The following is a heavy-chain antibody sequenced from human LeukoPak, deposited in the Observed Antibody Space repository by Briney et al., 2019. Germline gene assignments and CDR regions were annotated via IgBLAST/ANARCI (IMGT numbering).Heavy chain of an antibody. D-gene: IGHD1-26*01. CDR1: GFTFSDSY. CDR3: ARVLGSYALNY. J-gene: IGHJ4*02. CDR2: ISSSSSTI. V-gene: IGHV3-11*01. Sequence: GGSLRLSRAASGFTFSDSYMGWIRPAPGKGLEWFSYISSSSSTIYYADSVKGRFTISRDNAKNSLYLQMSSLRAEDTAVYYCARVLGSYALNYWGQGTLVTVSS.